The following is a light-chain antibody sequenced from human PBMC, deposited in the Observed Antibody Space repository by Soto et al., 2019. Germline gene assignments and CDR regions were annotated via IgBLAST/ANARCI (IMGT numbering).Light chain of an antibody. CDR3: QQYNNWPKT. CDR2: GAS. Sequence: EIVMTQSPATLPVPPGERATLSCRASQSINSNLAWYQHKPGQAPRLLIYGASTRATGIPARFSGSGSGTEFTLTITSLQSEDFAVYYCQQYNNWPKTFGQGTKVEIK. J-gene: IGKJ1*01. CDR1: QSINSN. V-gene: IGKV3-15*01.